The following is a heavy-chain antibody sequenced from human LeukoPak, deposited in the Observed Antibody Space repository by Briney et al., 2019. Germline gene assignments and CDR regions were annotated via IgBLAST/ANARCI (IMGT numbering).Heavy chain of an antibody. CDR3: ARARQQLASSTNDAFDI. V-gene: IGHV3-48*03. CDR1: GFTFSTYE. J-gene: IGHJ3*02. Sequence: PGGSLRLSCAASGFTFSTYEMNWVRQAPGKGLEWLSYISTSGITIYYADSVKGRFTISRDNVKNSLYLQMNSLRAEDTAVYYCARARQQLASSTNDAFDIWGQGTMVTVSS. CDR2: ISTSGITI. D-gene: IGHD6-13*01.